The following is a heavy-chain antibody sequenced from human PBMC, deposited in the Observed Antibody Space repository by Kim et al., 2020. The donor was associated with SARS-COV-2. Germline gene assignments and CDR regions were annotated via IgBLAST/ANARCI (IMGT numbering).Heavy chain of an antibody. Sequence: PSFQGEVTIAADKSISTAYLQWSSLKASDTAMYYCARGGPAYSNSSGFDYWGQGTLVTVSS. D-gene: IGHD6-6*01. CDR3: ARGGPAYSNSSGFDY. V-gene: IGHV5-51*01. J-gene: IGHJ4*02.